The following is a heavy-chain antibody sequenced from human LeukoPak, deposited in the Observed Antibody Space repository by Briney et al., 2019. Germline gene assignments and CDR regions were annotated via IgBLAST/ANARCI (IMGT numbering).Heavy chain of an antibody. V-gene: IGHV4-39*07. CDR3: AMFSSSWINAFDI. D-gene: IGHD6-13*01. J-gene: IGHJ3*02. CDR1: GGSISSSYYY. Sequence: SETLSLTCTVSGGSISSSYYYWGWIRQPPGKGLEWVGSIYYSGSTYYNPSLKSRVTISVDTSKNQFSLKLSSVTAADTAVYYCAMFSSSWINAFDIWGQGTMVTVSS. CDR2: IYYSGST.